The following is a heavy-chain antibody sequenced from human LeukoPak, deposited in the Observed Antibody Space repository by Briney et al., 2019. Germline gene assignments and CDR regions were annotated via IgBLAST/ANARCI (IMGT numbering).Heavy chain of an antibody. Sequence: KPSETLSPTCTVSGGSISSYYWSWIRQPPGKGLEWIGYIYYSGSTNYNPSLKSRVTISVDTSKNQFSLKLNSVTAADTAVYYCARGSGWHYYYYYMDVWGKGTTVTVSS. CDR2: IYYSGST. J-gene: IGHJ6*03. CDR3: ARGSGWHYYYYYMDV. D-gene: IGHD6-19*01. V-gene: IGHV4-59*01. CDR1: GGSISSYY.